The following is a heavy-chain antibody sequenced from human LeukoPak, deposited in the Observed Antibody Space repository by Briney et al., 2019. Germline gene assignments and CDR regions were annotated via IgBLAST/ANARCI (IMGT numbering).Heavy chain of an antibody. CDR3: ARRSRGMRYCFDS. CDR1: GGSISSSSYY. J-gene: IGHJ4*02. V-gene: IGHV4-39*01. D-gene: IGHD2-2*01. Sequence: SETLSLTCTVSGGSISSSSYYWGWIRQPPGKGLEWIGTIYYSGSTYYNPSLKSRVTTSVDTSENQFSLKLSSVTAADTAVYYCARRSRGMRYCFDSWGQGTLVTVSS. CDR2: IYYSGST.